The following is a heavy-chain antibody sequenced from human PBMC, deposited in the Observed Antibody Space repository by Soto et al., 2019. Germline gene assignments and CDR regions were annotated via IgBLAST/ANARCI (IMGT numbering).Heavy chain of an antibody. D-gene: IGHD2-15*01. CDR3: ARTIVVVAAMNHGFDI. J-gene: IGHJ3*02. CDR2: TYYSGST. CDR1: GGSISSGGYY. Sequence: QVQLQESGPGLVKPSQTLSLTCTVSGGSISSGGYYWSWIRQHPGKGLEWIGYTYYSGSTYYNPSLNSRVTISVDTSKNQFSLKLGSVTAADTAVCYCARTIVVVAAMNHGFDIWGQGTMVTVSS. V-gene: IGHV4-31*03.